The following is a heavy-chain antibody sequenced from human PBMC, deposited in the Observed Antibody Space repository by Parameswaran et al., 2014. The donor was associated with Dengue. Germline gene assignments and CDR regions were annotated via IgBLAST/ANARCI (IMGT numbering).Heavy chain of an antibody. D-gene: IGHD6-19*01. J-gene: IGHJ4*02. CDR2: IYSDGRT. V-gene: IGHV3-66*01. CDR3: ARDRRAVAGTEYYFDY. Sequence: RWIRQPPGKGLEWVSVIYSDGRTYYADSVKGRFTISRDNSKNTLYLQMNSLRAEDTAVYYCARDRRAVAGTEYYFDYWGQGTRGHRLL.